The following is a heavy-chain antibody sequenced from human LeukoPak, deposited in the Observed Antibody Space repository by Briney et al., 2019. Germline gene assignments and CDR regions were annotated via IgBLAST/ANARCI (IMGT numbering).Heavy chain of an antibody. V-gene: IGHV4-34*01. Sequence: PSETLSLTCAVYGGSFSGYYWSWIRQPPGKGLEWIGEINHSGSTNYNPSLKSRVTISVDTSKNQFSLKLSSVTAADTAVYYCARTILVGASDYWGQGNPGHRLL. J-gene: IGHJ4*02. CDR3: ARTILVGASDY. CDR1: GGSFSGYY. D-gene: IGHD1-26*01. CDR2: INHSGST.